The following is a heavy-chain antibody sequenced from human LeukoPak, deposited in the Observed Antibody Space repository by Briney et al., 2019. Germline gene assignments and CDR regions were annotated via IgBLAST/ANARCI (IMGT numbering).Heavy chain of an antibody. Sequence: PGRSLRLSCAVSGFTFSSYGMHWVRQAPGKGLEWVAVIWYDGSNKYYADSVKGRFTISRDNSKNTLYLQMNSLRAEDTAVYYCARARVWLGGNWFDPWGQGTLVTVSS. V-gene: IGHV3-33*08. D-gene: IGHD1-26*01. J-gene: IGHJ5*02. CDR2: IWYDGSNK. CDR1: GFTFSSYG. CDR3: ARARVWLGGNWFDP.